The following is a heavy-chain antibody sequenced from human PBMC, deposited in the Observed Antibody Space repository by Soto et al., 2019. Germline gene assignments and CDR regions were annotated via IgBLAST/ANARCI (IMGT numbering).Heavy chain of an antibody. CDR1: GGSMSSYF. V-gene: IGHV4-59*01. J-gene: IGHJ5*02. Sequence: ASETLSLTCTVSGGSMSSYFWSWIRQPPGKGLEWIGYSYYSGSTNYNPSLKSRVTISVDTSKNQVSLKLRSVTAADTAVYYCARADRNWLDPRGQGSLVTVSA. CDR2: SYYSGST. CDR3: ARADRNWLDP.